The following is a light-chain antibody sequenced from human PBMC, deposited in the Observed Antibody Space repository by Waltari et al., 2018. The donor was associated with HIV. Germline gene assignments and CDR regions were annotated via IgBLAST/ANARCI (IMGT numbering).Light chain of an antibody. CDR3: GAWDGGLSAGV. V-gene: IGLV1-51*01. J-gene: IGLJ3*02. CDR1: SSNLGNNY. Sequence: QSVLTQPPSVSAAPGHRVTISCSGTSSNLGNNYVSWYQQVPGKTPKVVIYDNNKRSSGIPDRFSGSKSGTSATLAITGLQTGDEADYYCGAWDGGLSAGVFGGGTKLTVL. CDR2: DNN.